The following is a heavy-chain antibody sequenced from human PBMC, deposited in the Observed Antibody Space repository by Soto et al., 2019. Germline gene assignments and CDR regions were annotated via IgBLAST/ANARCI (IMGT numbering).Heavy chain of an antibody. J-gene: IGHJ4*02. D-gene: IGHD3-10*01. CDR1: GFTFSSYC. V-gene: IGHV3-30*18. Sequence: GGSLRLSCAASGFTFSSYCMHWVRQAPGKGLEWVAVISYDGSNKYYADSVKGRFTISRDNSKNTLYLQMNSLRAEDTAVYYCAKDLSALGFGELPFDYCGQGTLVTVSS. CDR3: AKDLSALGFGELPFDY. CDR2: ISYDGSNK.